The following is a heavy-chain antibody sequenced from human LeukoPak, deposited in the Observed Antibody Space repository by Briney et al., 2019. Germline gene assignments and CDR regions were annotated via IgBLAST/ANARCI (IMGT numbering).Heavy chain of an antibody. J-gene: IGHJ4*02. D-gene: IGHD3-22*01. CDR1: GFTFSSYA. CDR2: ISYDGSNK. CDR3: ASGRGPPYYYDSTGPLF. V-gene: IGHV3-30-3*01. Sequence: GGSLRLSCAASGFTFSSYAMHWVRQAPGKGLEWVAVISYDGSNKYYADSVKGRFTISRDNSKNTLYLQMNSLRAEDTAVYYCASGRGPPYYYDSTGPLFWGQGTLVTVSS.